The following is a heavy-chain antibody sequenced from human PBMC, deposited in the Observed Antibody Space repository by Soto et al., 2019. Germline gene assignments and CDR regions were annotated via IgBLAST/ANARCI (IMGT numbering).Heavy chain of an antibody. CDR3: AKGSGYYKSDYYYYYMAV. CDR2: ISGRGGST. D-gene: IGHD3-3*01. CDR1: GFTFSSYA. J-gene: IGHJ6*03. V-gene: IGHV3-23*01. Sequence: EVQLLESGGGLVQPGGSLRLSCAASGFTFSSYAMSWVRQAPGKGLEWVAAISGRGGSTYYADSVKGRFTISRDNSKNTLYLQMNSLRAEDTAVYYCAKGSGYYKSDYYYYYMAVWGKGTTVTVSS.